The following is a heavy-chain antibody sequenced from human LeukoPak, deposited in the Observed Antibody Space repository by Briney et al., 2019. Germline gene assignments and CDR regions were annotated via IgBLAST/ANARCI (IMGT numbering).Heavy chain of an antibody. CDR2: ISSSSTTI. Sequence: PGGSLRLSCSASGFTFSSYAMHWVRQAPGKGLEWVSYISSSSTTIYYADSVKGRFTISRHNAKNSLYLQMNNLRDEDTAVYYCARPMIRGVTSKNYFPYWGQGTLVTVSS. D-gene: IGHD3-10*01. J-gene: IGHJ4*02. CDR3: ARPMIRGVTSKNYFPY. CDR1: GFTFSSYA. V-gene: IGHV3-48*02.